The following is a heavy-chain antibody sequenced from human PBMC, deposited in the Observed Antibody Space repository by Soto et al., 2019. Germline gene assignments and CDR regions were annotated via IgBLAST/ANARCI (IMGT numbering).Heavy chain of an antibody. V-gene: IGHV3-48*02. Sequence: GGSLRLSCAASGFTFSSYSMNWVRQAPGKGLEWVSYISSSSSTIYYADSVKGRFTISRDNAKNSLYLQMNSLRDEDTAVYYCARDQGCAAKHDAFDIWGQGTMVTVSS. CDR2: ISSSSSTI. CDR1: GFTFSSYS. J-gene: IGHJ3*02. CDR3: ARDQGCAAKHDAFDI. D-gene: IGHD5-18*01.